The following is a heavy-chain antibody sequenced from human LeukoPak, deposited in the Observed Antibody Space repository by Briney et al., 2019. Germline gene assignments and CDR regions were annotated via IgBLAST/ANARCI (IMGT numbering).Heavy chain of an antibody. CDR3: AKDSPYYYDSSGYFDY. Sequence: GGSLRLSCAASGFTFDDYAMHWVRQAPGKGLEWVSAISGSGGSTYYADSVKGRFTISRDNSKNTPYLQMNSLRAEDTAVYYCAKDSPYYYDSSGYFDYWGQGTLVTVSS. J-gene: IGHJ4*02. CDR2: ISGSGGST. CDR1: GFTFDDYA. V-gene: IGHV3-23*01. D-gene: IGHD3-22*01.